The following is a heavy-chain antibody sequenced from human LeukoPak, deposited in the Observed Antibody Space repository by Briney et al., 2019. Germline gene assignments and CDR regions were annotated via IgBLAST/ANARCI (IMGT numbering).Heavy chain of an antibody. CDR3: ARDRGRNSGNNYDSSGYYDY. J-gene: IGHJ4*02. Sequence: GASVKVSCKASVYTFTSYGISWVRQAPGQGLEWMGWISAYNGNINYAQKFQGRVTMTTETSTSTAYMELRSLRSDDTAVYYCARDRGRNSGNNYDSSGYYDYWGQGTLVAVSS. CDR1: VYTFTSYG. CDR2: ISAYNGNI. V-gene: IGHV1-18*01. D-gene: IGHD3-22*01.